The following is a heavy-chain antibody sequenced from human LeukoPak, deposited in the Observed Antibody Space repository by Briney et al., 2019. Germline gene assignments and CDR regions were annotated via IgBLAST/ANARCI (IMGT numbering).Heavy chain of an antibody. V-gene: IGHV3-23*01. CDR1: GFTFSNYA. D-gene: IGHD3-10*01. CDR3: AKRAFGSERHLDY. J-gene: IGHJ4*02. Sequence: PGGSLRLSCAASGFTFSNYAMSWVRQAPEKGLEWVSAISNSGGGTYYADSVKGRFTISRDNSKNTLYLQMNSLRAEDTAVYYCAKRAFGSERHLDYWGQGTLVTVSS. CDR2: ISNSGGGT.